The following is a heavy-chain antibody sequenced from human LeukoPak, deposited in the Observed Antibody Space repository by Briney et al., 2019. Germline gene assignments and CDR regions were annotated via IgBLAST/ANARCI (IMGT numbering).Heavy chain of an antibody. J-gene: IGHJ6*03. V-gene: IGHV4-39*07. CDR3: ARSSVPYYYYNYYMDV. Sequence: PSETLSLTCTVSSGSISTSNYYWGWVRQPPGKALEWIGNIFYSGSTYYSPSLKSRVTISLDTSRNQFSLKLSSVTAADTAVYYCARSSVPYYYYNYYMDVWGKGTTVTVSS. CDR2: IFYSGST. D-gene: IGHD3-22*01. CDR1: SGSISTSNYY.